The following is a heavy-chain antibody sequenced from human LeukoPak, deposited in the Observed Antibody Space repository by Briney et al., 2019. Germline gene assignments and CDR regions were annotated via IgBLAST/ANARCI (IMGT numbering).Heavy chain of an antibody. Sequence: ASVKVSCKASGYTFTSYGSSWVRQAPGQGLEWMGWISAYNGNTNYAQKLQGRVTMTTETSTSTAYMELRSLRSDDTAVYYWARDGTYYYDSSGYYRYYYMDVWGKGTTVTVSS. V-gene: IGHV1-18*01. CDR1: GYTFTSYG. J-gene: IGHJ6*03. D-gene: IGHD3-22*01. CDR3: ARDGTYYYDSSGYYRYYYMDV. CDR2: ISAYNGNT.